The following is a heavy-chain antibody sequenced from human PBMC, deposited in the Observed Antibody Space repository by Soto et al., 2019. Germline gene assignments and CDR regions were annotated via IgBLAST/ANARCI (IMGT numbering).Heavy chain of an antibody. Sequence: WGSLRLSCAASGFTFSSYAMSWVRQAPGKGLEWVSAISGSGGSTYYADSVKGRFTISRDNSKNTLYLQMNSLRAEDTAVYYCAKGLDLYHYDSSGYYGFSDYWDQGTLVTVSS. CDR3: AKGLDLYHYDSSGYYGFSDY. D-gene: IGHD3-22*01. CDR1: GFTFSSYA. CDR2: ISGSGGST. V-gene: IGHV3-23*01. J-gene: IGHJ4*02.